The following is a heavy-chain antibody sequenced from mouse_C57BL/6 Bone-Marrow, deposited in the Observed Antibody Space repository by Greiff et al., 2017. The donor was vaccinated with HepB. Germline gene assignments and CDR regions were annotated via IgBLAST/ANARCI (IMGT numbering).Heavy chain of an antibody. Sequence: EVQLQQSGPELVKPGASVKISCKASGYTFTDYYMNWVKQSHGKSLEWIGDINPNNGGTSYNQKFKGKATLTVDKSSSTAYMELRSLTSEDSAVYYCARAYSNSFAYWGQGTLVTVSA. CDR3: ARAYSNSFAY. V-gene: IGHV1-26*01. D-gene: IGHD2-5*01. CDR1: GYTFTDYY. CDR2: INPNNGGT. J-gene: IGHJ3*01.